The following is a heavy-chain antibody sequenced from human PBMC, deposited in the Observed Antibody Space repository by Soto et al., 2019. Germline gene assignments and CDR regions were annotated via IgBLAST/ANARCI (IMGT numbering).Heavy chain of an antibody. CDR3: ARGTLGQQKLASFDY. V-gene: IGHV4-31*03. J-gene: IGHJ4*02. CDR2: IYYSGST. D-gene: IGHD6-13*01. CDR1: GGSISSGGYY. Sequence: QVQLQESGPGLVKPSQTLSLTCTVSGGSISSGGYYWSWIRQHPGKGLEWIGYIYYSGSTYYNPSLKSRVTISVDTSKNQFSLKLSSVTAADTAVYYCARGTLGQQKLASFDYWGQGTLVTVSS.